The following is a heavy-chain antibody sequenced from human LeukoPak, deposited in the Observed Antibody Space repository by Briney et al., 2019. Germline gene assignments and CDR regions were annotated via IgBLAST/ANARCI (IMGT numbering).Heavy chain of an antibody. Sequence: PGGSLRLSCAASGFTVSSNYMSWVRQAPGEGLEWVSVIYSGGSTYYADSVKGRFTISRDNSKNTLYLQMNSLRAEDTAVYYCAGDAWRPTMVGGVIPAGMEVWGQGPRSPSP. CDR2: IYSGGST. CDR3: AGDAWRPTMVGGVIPAGMEV. V-gene: IGHV3-66*01. D-gene: IGHD3-10*01. CDR1: GFTVSSNY. J-gene: IGHJ6*02.